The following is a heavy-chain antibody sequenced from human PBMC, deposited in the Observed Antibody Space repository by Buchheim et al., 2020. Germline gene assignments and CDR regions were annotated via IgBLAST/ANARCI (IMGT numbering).Heavy chain of an antibody. J-gene: IGHJ5*01. V-gene: IGHV3-23*04. D-gene: IGHD3-3*01. Sequence: VQLVESGGGLVQPGGSLRLSCAASGFSFYNYAMSWVRQAPGKGLEWVSGITGGGSSPYYADSVKGRFTISRDNSKNMLYLQTNSLGAEDTAIYYCAEDKTYYDFWSGSGDLFDSWGQRTL. CDR1: GFSFYNYA. CDR3: AEDKTYYDFWSGSGDLFDS. CDR2: ITGGGSSP.